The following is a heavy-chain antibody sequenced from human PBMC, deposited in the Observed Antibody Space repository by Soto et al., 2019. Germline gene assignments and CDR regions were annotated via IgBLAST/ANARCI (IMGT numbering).Heavy chain of an antibody. Sequence: PSETLSLTCAVYGGSFSGYYWSWIRQPPGKGLEWIGEINHSGSTNYNPSLKSRVTISVDTSKNQFSLKLSSVTAADTAVYYCQQTSSWYYDYWGQGTLVTVSS. D-gene: IGHD6-13*01. CDR1: GGSFSGYY. CDR2: INHSGST. CDR3: QQTSSWYYDY. V-gene: IGHV4-34*01. J-gene: IGHJ4*02.